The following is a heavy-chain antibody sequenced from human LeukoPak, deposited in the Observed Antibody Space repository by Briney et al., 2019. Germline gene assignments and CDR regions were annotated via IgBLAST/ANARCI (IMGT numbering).Heavy chain of an antibody. CDR1: GFTFSYSA. V-gene: IGHV3-23*01. Sequence: GGSLRLSCAASGFTFSYSAMSWVRHAPGRGLECVSVISAGGGESTYYADSVKGRFTISRDDSKSTLYLQMNSLKAEDAAVYYCSRTLWTYNYYFDSWGQGTLVTVSS. CDR3: SRTLWTYNYYFDS. D-gene: IGHD3-10*01. CDR2: ISAGGGEST. J-gene: IGHJ4*02.